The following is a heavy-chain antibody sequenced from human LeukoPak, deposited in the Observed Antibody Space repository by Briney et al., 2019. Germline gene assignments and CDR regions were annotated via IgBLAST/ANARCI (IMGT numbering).Heavy chain of an antibody. V-gene: IGHV3-33*06. CDR1: GITFNA. Sequence: PGTSLRLSCAASGITFNAIHWVRQAPGKGLEWVALTWYDGRNKYYADSVKGRFTISRDNSKNTLYLQMNSLRAEDTAVYYCAKSWSRSTMIVVVTQGFDYWGQGTLVTVSS. D-gene: IGHD3-22*01. CDR3: AKSWSRSTMIVVVTQGFDY. J-gene: IGHJ4*02. CDR2: TWYDGRNK.